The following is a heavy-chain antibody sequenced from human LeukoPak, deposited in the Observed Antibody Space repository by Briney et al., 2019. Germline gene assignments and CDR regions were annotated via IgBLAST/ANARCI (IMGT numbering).Heavy chain of an antibody. CDR3: ARDPYDYSKHRAPSYYYGMDV. CDR2: IYYSGNT. Sequence: PSETLSLTCTVSGGSISTYYWSWIRQSPGKGLEWIGYIYYSGNTDYNPSLESRVTMSVDTSKNQFSLKLSSVTAADTAVYYCARDPYDYSKHRAPSYYYGMDVWGQGTTVTVSS. CDR1: GGSISTYY. D-gene: IGHD4-11*01. J-gene: IGHJ6*02. V-gene: IGHV4-59*01.